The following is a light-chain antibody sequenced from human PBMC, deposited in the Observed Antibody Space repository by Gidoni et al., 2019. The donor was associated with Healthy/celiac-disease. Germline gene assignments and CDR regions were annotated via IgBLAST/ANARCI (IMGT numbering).Light chain of an antibody. V-gene: IGKV2D-29*01. CDR3: MQSIQIPDT. CDR1: QSLLHSDGKTC. CDR2: EDS. Sequence: DIVMTQTLLSLSVSPGQPASISCKSSQSLLHSDGKTCLYWYLQKPGQQPQLLLYEDSNRFSGVPDRFSGSGSGTDFTLKISRVEAEDVGVYYCMQSIQIPDTFGQGTKLEIK. J-gene: IGKJ2*01.